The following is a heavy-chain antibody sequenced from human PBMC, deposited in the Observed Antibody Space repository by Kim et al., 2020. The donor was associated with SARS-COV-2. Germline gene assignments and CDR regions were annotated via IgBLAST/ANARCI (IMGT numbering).Heavy chain of an antibody. Sequence: ASVKVSCKASGYSFTGYNMHWVRQAPGQGLEWLGRISPNSGGTSYAQKFQGRVTMTRDTSISTAYMELSRLTSDDPAVYYCARADYYSSGTYGWGQGTLV. CDR2: ISPNSGGT. J-gene: IGHJ4*02. CDR1: GYSFTGYN. V-gene: IGHV1-2*06. D-gene: IGHD3-10*01. CDR3: ARADYYSSGTYG.